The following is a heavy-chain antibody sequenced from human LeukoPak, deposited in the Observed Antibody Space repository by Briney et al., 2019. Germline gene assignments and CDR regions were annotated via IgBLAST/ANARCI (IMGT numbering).Heavy chain of an antibody. J-gene: IGHJ4*02. V-gene: IGHV1-2*02. CDR1: GYTFTDYY. CDR2: INPYSGAT. Sequence: ASVKVSCKASGYTFTDYYLRWVRQAPGQGLEWMGWINPYSGATNYAQKFQGRVTMTRDTSISTAYMELSRLRSDDAAVYYCARGAYGDLTHDYWGQGTLVTVSS. CDR3: ARGAYGDLTHDY. D-gene: IGHD4-17*01.